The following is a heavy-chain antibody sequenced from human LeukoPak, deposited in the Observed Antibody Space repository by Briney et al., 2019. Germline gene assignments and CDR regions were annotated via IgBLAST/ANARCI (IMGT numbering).Heavy chain of an antibody. CDR2: INPSGGST. CDR1: GYTFTSYY. Sequence: ASVKVSCKASGYTFTSYYMHWVRQAPGQGLEWMGIINPSGGSTSYAQKFQGRVTMTRDMSTSTVYMELSSLRSEDTAVYYCARDPTTVTKGLDIWGQGTMVTVSS. J-gene: IGHJ3*02. V-gene: IGHV1-46*01. CDR3: ARDPTTVTKGLDI. D-gene: IGHD4-17*01.